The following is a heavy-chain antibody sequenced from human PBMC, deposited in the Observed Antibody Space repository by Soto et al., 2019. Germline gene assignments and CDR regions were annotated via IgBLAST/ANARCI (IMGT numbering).Heavy chain of an antibody. CDR2: IIPIYASP. Sequence: QVQLVQSGAEVKKPGSSVKVSCKASGGTFSSNAISWVRQAPGQGLEWMGGIIPIYASPNYAQNFQGRVTVTAHKATSTAYLKLSRLKFADSAIYYCAVTVTGSRSPLAHWGRGTLVIVSS. V-gene: IGHV1-69*06. CDR3: AVTVTGSRSPLAH. CDR1: GGTFSSNA. D-gene: IGHD3-9*01. J-gene: IGHJ4*02.